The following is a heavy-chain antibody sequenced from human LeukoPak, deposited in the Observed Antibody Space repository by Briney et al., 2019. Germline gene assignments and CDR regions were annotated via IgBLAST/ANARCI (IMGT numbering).Heavy chain of an antibody. J-gene: IGHJ6*02. CDR3: AREVRHSSSYGMDV. Sequence: SETLSLTCTVSGGSISSGSYYWSWIRQPAGKGLEWIGRIYTSGSTNYKPSLKSRVTISVDTSKNQFSLKLSSVTAGDTAVYYCAREVRHSSSYGMDVWGQGTAVTVSS. CDR2: IYTSGST. CDR1: GGSISSGSYY. V-gene: IGHV4-61*02. D-gene: IGHD6-13*01.